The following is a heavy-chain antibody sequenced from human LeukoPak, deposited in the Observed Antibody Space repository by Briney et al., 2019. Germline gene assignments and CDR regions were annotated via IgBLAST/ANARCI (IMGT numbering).Heavy chain of an antibody. CDR2: IGGSGDPI. Sequence: GGSLRLSCEASGITFDKYDMTWVRQAPGKGLEWVSSIGGSGDPIYYADSVKRRFTISRDNSRNNFFLQITSLRAEDTALYYCATQSPDYSIGPSYGSFNIWGQGTMVTVSS. CDR1: GITFDKYD. D-gene: IGHD3-10*01. CDR3: ATQSPDYSIGPSYGSFNI. V-gene: IGHV3-23*01. J-gene: IGHJ3*02.